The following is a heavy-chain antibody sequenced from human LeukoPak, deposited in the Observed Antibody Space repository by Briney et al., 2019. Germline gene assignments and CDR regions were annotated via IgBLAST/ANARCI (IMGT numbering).Heavy chain of an antibody. CDR1: GASINNYY. J-gene: IGHJ4*02. Sequence: TSETLSLTCTVSGASINNYYWTWIRPPPGKGLEWIGYISYSGGTNYNPSLKSRVTISLDTSKNQFSLKLTSVTAADTAVYYCARGYDSSGYFLSFDYWGQGTLVTVSS. CDR2: ISYSGGT. CDR3: ARGYDSSGYFLSFDY. D-gene: IGHD3-22*01. V-gene: IGHV4-59*01.